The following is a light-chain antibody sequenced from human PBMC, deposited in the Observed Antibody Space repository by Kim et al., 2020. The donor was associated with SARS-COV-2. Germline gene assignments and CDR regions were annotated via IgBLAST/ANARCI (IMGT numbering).Light chain of an antibody. V-gene: IGKV3-11*01. CDR2: YAS. CDR1: QSVSSY. J-gene: IGKJ5*01. CDR3: QKRTMSPPIT. Sequence: EVVLTQSPATLSLSPGERATLSCRASQSVSSYLASYQQKPGQAPRHLFYYASNRASGIPARFSGSGSGTDFTRTISSLEPEDFAMYYCQKRTMSPPITFGHGKRLEIK.